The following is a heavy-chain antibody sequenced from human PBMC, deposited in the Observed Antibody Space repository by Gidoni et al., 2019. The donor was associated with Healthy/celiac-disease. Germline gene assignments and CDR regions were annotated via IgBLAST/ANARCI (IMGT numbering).Heavy chain of an antibody. V-gene: IGHV3-7*03. CDR3: ARVGLRELIDY. CDR1: ALTFSSYW. CDR2: IKQDGSEK. Sequence: EVQLVESGGGLVQPGGSLRLSCAASALTFSSYWMGWVRQAPGKGLEWVAIIKQDGSEKYYVDSVKGRFTISRDNAKNSLYLQMNSLRAEDTAVYYCARVGLRELIDYWGQGTLVTVSS. D-gene: IGHD1-26*01. J-gene: IGHJ4*02.